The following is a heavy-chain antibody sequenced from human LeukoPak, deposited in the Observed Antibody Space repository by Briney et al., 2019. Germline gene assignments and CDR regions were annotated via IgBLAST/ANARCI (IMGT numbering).Heavy chain of an antibody. D-gene: IGHD3-22*01. CDR2: IIPILGIA. CDR1: GYTFTGYY. CDR3: ARGYYDSSGYYSDAFDI. V-gene: IGHV1-69*04. J-gene: IGHJ3*02. Sequence: SEKVSCKASGYTFTGYYMHWVRQAPGQGLEWMGRIIPILGIANYAQKFQGRVTITADKSTSTAYMELSSLRSEDTAVYYCARGYYDSSGYYSDAFDIWGQGTMVTVSS.